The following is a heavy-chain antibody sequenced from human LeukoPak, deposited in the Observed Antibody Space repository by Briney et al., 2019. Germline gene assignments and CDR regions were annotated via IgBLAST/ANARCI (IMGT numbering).Heavy chain of an antibody. V-gene: IGHV1-69*13. CDR2: IIPIFGTA. Sequence: SVTVSCKASGGTFSGYAISWVRQAPGQGLEWMGGIIPIFGTANYAQKFQGRVTITADESTSTAYMELSSLRSEDTAVYYCARAHYDYVWGSYRPFDYWGQGTLVTVSS. CDR1: GGTFSGYA. CDR3: ARAHYDYVWGSYRPFDY. D-gene: IGHD3-16*02. J-gene: IGHJ4*02.